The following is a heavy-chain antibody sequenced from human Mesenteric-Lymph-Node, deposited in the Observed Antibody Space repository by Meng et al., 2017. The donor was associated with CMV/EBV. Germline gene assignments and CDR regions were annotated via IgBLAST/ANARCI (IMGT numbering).Heavy chain of an antibody. Sequence: ASVKVSCKASGYTFTSYAVSWVRQAPGQGLEWMGWISVYNGKTNYAQKLQGRVTMTTDTLTSTAYMELRSLRSDDTAIYYCVRDPAADYWGQGTLVTVSS. D-gene: IGHD6-25*01. J-gene: IGHJ4*02. CDR3: VRDPAADY. V-gene: IGHV1-18*01. CDR2: ISVYNGKT. CDR1: GYTFTSYA.